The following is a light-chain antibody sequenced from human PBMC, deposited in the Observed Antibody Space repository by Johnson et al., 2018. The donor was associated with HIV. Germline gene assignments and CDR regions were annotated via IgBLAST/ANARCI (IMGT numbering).Light chain of an antibody. Sequence: QSMLTQAPSASGTPGQMVTISCSGSSSNIGINTVNWYQQLPGTAPKLLIYMNNLRPSGVPDRFSGSKSGTSASLALSGLQAADEVDYFCATWDDSLNGLHVFGTGTNVTVL. V-gene: IGLV1-44*01. CDR1: SSNIGINT. J-gene: IGLJ1*01. CDR2: MNN. CDR3: ATWDDSLNGLHV.